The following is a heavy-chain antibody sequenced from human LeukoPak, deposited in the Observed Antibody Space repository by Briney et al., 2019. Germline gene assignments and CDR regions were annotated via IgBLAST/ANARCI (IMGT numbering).Heavy chain of an antibody. CDR1: GFTLSSYW. D-gene: IGHD6-13*01. CDR3: ARIASHSSSWYDGGY. CDR2: INSDGSST. J-gene: IGHJ4*02. V-gene: IGHV3-74*01. Sequence: GGSLRLSCAASGFTLSSYWMHWVRQAPGKGLVWVSRINSDGSSTSYADSVKGRFTISRDNAKNALYLQMNSLRAEDTGVYYCARIASHSSSWYDGGYWGQGTLVTVSS.